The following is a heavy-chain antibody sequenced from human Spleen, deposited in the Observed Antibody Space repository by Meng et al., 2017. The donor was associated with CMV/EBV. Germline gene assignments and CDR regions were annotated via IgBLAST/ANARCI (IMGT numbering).Heavy chain of an antibody. CDR3: ARRPLYDHGMDV. J-gene: IGHJ6*02. D-gene: IGHD2/OR15-2a*01. Sequence: GESLKISCAASGFTFSDYWMSWVRQAPGKGLEWVANIKKDGSEKYYVDSVKGRFTISRENAKNSLFLQMNSLTVGDTAVYYCARRPLYDHGMDVWGQGTTVTVSS. V-gene: IGHV3-7*01. CDR2: IKKDGSEK. CDR1: GFTFSDYW.